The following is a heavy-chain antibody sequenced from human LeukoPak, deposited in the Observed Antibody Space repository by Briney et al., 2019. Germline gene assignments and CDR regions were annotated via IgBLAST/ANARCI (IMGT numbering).Heavy chain of an antibody. CDR1: GFTFSSYS. CDR2: ISGSSNDI. J-gene: IGHJ3*02. CDR3: VRDSLVSAWLVRAFDI. D-gene: IGHD6-19*01. V-gene: IGHV3-48*02. Sequence: GGSLRLSCAASGFTFSSYSMNWVRQAPGRGLEWVSYISGSSNDIYYADSVKGRFTISRDNVENSVYLQMNSLRDGDTAVYYCVRDSLVSAWLVRAFDIWGQGTTVTVSA.